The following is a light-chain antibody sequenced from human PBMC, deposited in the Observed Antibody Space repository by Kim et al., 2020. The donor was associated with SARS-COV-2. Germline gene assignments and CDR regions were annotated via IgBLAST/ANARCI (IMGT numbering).Light chain of an antibody. J-gene: IGKJ5*01. CDR1: QSVSSN. CDR2: GAS. CDR3: QQDNNWPQIN. Sequence: EIVMTQSPATLSVSPGERVTLSCRASQSVSSNLAWYQQKPGQAPRLLIYGASTRATGIPARFSGSGSGTEFSLTISRLQSEDFAVYYCQQDNNWPQINFGPGTRLEIK. V-gene: IGKV3-15*01.